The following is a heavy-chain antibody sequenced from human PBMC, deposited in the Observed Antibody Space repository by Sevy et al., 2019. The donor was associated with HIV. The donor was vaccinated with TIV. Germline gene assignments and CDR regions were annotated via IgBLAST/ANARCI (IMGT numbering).Heavy chain of an antibody. D-gene: IGHD4-17*01. Sequence: GGSLRLSCAASGFTFSKYWMSWVRQAPGKGLEWVANIKPDGSDKYYVGSLKGRFTIDRDNAKNSLYLEMNNLGAEDTAVYYCARVIDYGELGNWFDPWGQGTLVTVSS. J-gene: IGHJ5*02. CDR2: IKPDGSDK. CDR1: GFTFSKYW. CDR3: ARVIDYGELGNWFDP. V-gene: IGHV3-7*01.